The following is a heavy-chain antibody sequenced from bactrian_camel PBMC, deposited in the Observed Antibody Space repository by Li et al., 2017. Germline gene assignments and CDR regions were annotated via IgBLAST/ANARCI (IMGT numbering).Heavy chain of an antibody. CDR1: GVTHGRRC. D-gene: IGHD2*01. Sequence: HVQLVESGGGSVETGGSLRLSCLVSGVTHGRRCMGWFRQYPEKELERIATIFSEDSASDVRASVKGRFTISKDTAANILYLQMDSLESEDTAMYYCAADWSSAGGYCAYQSHFESWGQGTQVTVS. CDR3: AADWSSAGGYCAYQSHFES. CDR2: IFSEDSAS. J-gene: IGHJ6*01. V-gene: IGHV3-2*01.